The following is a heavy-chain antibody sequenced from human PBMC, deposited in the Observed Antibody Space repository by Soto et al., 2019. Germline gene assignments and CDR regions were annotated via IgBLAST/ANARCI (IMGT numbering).Heavy chain of an antibody. D-gene: IGHD6-19*01. Sequence: SETLSLTCTFSGGSISSYYWSWIRQHPGKGLEWIGYIYYSGSTYYNPSLKSRVTISVDTSKNQFSLKLSSVTAADTAVYYCARDRGGWWFDYWGQGTLVTVSS. CDR1: GGSISSYY. J-gene: IGHJ4*02. CDR3: ARDRGGWWFDY. V-gene: IGHV4-59*01. CDR2: IYYSGST.